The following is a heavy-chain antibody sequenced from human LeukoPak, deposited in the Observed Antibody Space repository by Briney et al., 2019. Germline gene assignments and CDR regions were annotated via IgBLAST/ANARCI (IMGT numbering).Heavy chain of an antibody. CDR3: SRDRGDYSFDY. Sequence: PGGSLRLSCAASGFTVSSNYMSWVRQAPGKGLEWVAVIWFDGSNIDYADSVKGRFTISRDNSRNTLFLQMNSLRAEDTAVYYCSRDRGDYSFDYWGPGTLVTVSS. V-gene: IGHV3-33*08. CDR2: IWFDGSNI. J-gene: IGHJ4*02. CDR1: GFTVSSNY. D-gene: IGHD4-17*01.